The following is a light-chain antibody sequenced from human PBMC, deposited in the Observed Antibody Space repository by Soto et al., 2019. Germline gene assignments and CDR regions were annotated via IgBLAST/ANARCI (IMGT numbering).Light chain of an antibody. CDR3: CSYAGSGTNV. CDR2: EGS. CDR1: SSDVGSYNF. J-gene: IGLJ1*01. Sequence: QSVLTQPASVSGSPGQSITISCTGTSSDVGSYNFVSWYQQHPGKAPKLMIYEGSKRPSGVSNRFSGSKSGNTASLTISGLQAEDEADYYCCSYAGSGTNVFGTGTKLTVL. V-gene: IGLV2-23*01.